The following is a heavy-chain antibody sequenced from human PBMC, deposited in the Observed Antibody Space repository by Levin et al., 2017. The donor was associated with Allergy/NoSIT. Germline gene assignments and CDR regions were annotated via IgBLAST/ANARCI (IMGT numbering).Heavy chain of an antibody. CDR1: GGSIADSNW. V-gene: IGHV4-4*02. D-gene: IGHD3-10*01. CDR2: MYHSGSA. CDR3: ARRKYGSGSYFDF. J-gene: IGHJ4*02. Sequence: SETLSLTCAVSGGSIADSNWWSWVRQPPGKGLEWIGEMYHSGSANYNPSLKSRVTISVDASKNQLSLKLSSVTAADTAVYFCARRKYGSGSYFDFWGQGSLVTVSS.